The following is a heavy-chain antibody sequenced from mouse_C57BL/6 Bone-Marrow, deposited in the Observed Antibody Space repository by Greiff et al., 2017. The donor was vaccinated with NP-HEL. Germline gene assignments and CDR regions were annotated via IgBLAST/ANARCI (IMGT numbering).Heavy chain of an antibody. CDR1: GYTFTDYY. CDR2: INPNNGGT. CDR3: ARDYGSLRDFDY. V-gene: IGHV1-26*01. J-gene: IGHJ2*01. D-gene: IGHD1-1*01. Sequence: VQLQQSGPELVKPGASVKISCKASGYTFTDYYMNWVKQSPGKSLEWIGDINPNNGGTSYTQKFKGKATLTVDKSSSTAYMELRSLTAEDSAVYYCARDYGSLRDFDYWGKGTTLTVSS.